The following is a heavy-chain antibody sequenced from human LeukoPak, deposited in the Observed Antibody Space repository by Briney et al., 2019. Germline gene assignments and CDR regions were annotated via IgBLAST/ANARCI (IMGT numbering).Heavy chain of an antibody. CDR3: ARVAVTMVPRGWFDP. Sequence: SVKVSCKASGGTFSSYAISWVRQAPGQGLEWMGGIIPIFGTANYAQRFQGRVTITADESTSTAYMELSSLRSEDTAVYYCARVAVTMVPRGWFDPWGQGTLVTVSS. CDR2: IIPIFGTA. J-gene: IGHJ5*02. CDR1: GGTFSSYA. V-gene: IGHV1-69*13. D-gene: IGHD3-10*01.